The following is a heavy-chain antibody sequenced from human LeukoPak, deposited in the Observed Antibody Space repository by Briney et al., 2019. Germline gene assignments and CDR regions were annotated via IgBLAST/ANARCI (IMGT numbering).Heavy chain of an antibody. CDR3: ARGPTRGKFDY. Sequence: SETLSLTCTVSGGSISSYYWSWLRQPAGKGLEWIGRIYTSGSTNYNPSLKSRVTISVDTSKNQFSLKLSSVTAADTAVYYCARGPTRGKFDYWGQGTLVTVSS. CDR2: IYTSGST. J-gene: IGHJ4*02. V-gene: IGHV4-4*07. CDR1: GGSISSYY.